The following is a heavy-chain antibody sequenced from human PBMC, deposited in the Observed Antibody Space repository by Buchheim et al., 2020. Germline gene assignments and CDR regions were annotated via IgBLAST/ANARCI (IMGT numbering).Heavy chain of an antibody. J-gene: IGHJ3*02. Sequence: QVQLQESGPGLVKPSDTLSLTCAVSGYSISSTNWWGWIRQPPGKGLEWIGHIYYSGSTYYNPSLKSRVTLSVDTSQNQLSLKLSSVTAVDTAVYYCARIRDSSTYYSNPFDIWGQGT. CDR1: GYSISSTNW. CDR3: ARIRDSSTYYSNPFDI. CDR2: IYYSGST. D-gene: IGHD2/OR15-2a*01. V-gene: IGHV4-28*01.